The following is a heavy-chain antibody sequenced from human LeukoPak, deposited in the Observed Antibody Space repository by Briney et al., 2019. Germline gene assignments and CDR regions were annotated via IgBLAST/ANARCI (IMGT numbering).Heavy chain of an antibody. CDR2: INHSGST. V-gene: IGHV4-34*01. J-gene: IGHJ4*02. CDR3: ARGDKQSRYDYDY. D-gene: IGHD5-12*01. Sequence: SETLSLTCAVYGGSFSGYYWSWIRQPPGKGLEWIGEINHSGSTNYNPSLKSRVTISVDTSKNQFSLKLSSVTAADTAVYYCARGDKQSRYDYDYWGQGTLVTVSS. CDR1: GGSFSGYY.